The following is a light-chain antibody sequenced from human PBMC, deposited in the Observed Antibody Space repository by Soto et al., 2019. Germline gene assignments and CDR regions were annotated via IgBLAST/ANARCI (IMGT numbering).Light chain of an antibody. CDR3: SSYAGGKRV. V-gene: IGLV2-8*01. CDR1: RSDVGHYKY. CDR2: EVF. J-gene: IGLJ1*01. Sequence: QSALTQPPSASGSPGQSVTISCTGTRSDVGHYKYVSWYQHHPGKAPKLMIYEVFKRPSGVPDRFSGSTSGNTASLTVSGLQAEDEADYYCSSYAGGKRVFGAGTKLTVL.